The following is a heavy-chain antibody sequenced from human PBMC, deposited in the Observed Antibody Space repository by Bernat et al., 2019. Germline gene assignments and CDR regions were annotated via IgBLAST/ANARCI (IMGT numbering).Heavy chain of an antibody. CDR3: ARHGSAVLRDYYSGMGV. CDR2: IFYSGST. V-gene: IGHV4-39*01. J-gene: IGHJ6*02. CDR1: GGSITSVGYY. D-gene: IGHD6-19*01. Sequence: QLQLQESGPGLVKPSETLSLTCTVSGGSITSVGYYWGWIRQPPGKGLEWVGSIFYSGSTYYSPSRKSRATISIDTSKNQFSLKVTSVTATDTAVYFCARHGSAVLRDYYSGMGVWGHGTTVTVSS.